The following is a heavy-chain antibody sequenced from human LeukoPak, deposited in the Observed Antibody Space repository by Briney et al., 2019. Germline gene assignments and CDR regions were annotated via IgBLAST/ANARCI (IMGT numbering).Heavy chain of an antibody. J-gene: IGHJ4*02. D-gene: IGHD3-3*01. CDR2: IYYSGST. Sequence: SQTLSLTCTVSGGSISSGDYYWSWIRQPPGKGLEWIGYIYYSGSTYYNPSLKSRVTISVDTSKNQFSLKLSSVTAADTAVYYCARVRGGYDFWSGYPHQIDYWGQGTLVTVSS. CDR1: GGSISSGDYY. CDR3: ARVRGGYDFWSGYPHQIDY. V-gene: IGHV4-30-4*08.